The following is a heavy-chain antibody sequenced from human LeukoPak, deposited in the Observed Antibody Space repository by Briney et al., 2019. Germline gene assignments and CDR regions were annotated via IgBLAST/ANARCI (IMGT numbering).Heavy chain of an antibody. CDR2: ISYDGSNK. Sequence: GGSLRLSCAASGFTFSSYGMHWVRQAPGKGLEWVAVISYDGSNKYYADSVKGRFTISRDNAKTSLYLQMNSLRAEDTAIYYCARAPYGSGSNYYFDYWGQGTLVTVSS. J-gene: IGHJ4*02. D-gene: IGHD3-10*01. CDR1: GFTFSSYG. CDR3: ARAPYGSGSNYYFDY. V-gene: IGHV3-33*05.